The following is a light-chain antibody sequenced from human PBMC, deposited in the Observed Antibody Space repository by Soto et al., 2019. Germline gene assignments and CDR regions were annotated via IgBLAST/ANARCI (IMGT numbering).Light chain of an antibody. CDR3: LKDINYPWT. CDR1: QGIGNA. CDR2: GDS. Sequence: AIQMTQSPSSLSASVGDSVTISCRASQGIGNALGWYQQKPGKPPKVMIYGDSNLQSGVPQRFSGSGSGTDFNLAISRLQPEDSATYYCLKDINYPWTCGQGTKVDIK. J-gene: IGKJ1*01. V-gene: IGKV1-6*01.